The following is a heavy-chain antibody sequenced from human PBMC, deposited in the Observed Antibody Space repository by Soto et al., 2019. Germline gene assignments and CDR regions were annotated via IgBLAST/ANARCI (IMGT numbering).Heavy chain of an antibody. V-gene: IGHV2-5*02. Sequence: QITLKESGPTLVKPTQTLTLTCTFSGFSLTTSGVGVGWIRQPPGKALEWLALIYWDDDKRYSPSLESRLTITRXTSANXXVLKMSTMDPVDTATYYCAHRYDRGFSSGGYYFDYWGQGALVTVSS. D-gene: IGHD3-22*01. J-gene: IGHJ4*02. CDR1: GFSLTTSGVG. CDR3: AHRYDRGFSSGGYYFDY. CDR2: IYWDDDK.